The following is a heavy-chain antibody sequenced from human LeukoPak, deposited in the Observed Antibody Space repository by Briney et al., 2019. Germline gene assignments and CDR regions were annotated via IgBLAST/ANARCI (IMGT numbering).Heavy chain of an antibody. D-gene: IGHD3-3*01. V-gene: IGHV1-2*02. Sequence: GASVKVSCKASGYTFTGYYMHWVRQAPGQGLEWMGWINPNSGGTNYAQKFQGRVTMTRDTSISTAYMELSRLRSDDTAVYYCARLSLYYDFWSGYPHDYWGQGTLVTVSS. CDR3: ARLSLYYDFWSGYPHDY. CDR2: INPNSGGT. J-gene: IGHJ4*02. CDR1: GYTFTGYY.